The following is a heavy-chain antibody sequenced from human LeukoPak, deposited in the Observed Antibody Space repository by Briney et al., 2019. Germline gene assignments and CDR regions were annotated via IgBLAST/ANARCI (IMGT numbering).Heavy chain of an antibody. D-gene: IGHD6-13*01. CDR2: ISANNGNT. Sequence: ASVKVSCKASGYTFTSYGISWVRQAPGQGLEWMGWISANNGNTNYAQKLQGRVTMTTDTSTSTAYMELRSLRSDDTAVYYCARDKGYSSSWYGDAFDIWGQGTMVTVSS. CDR3: ARDKGYSSSWYGDAFDI. J-gene: IGHJ3*02. V-gene: IGHV1-18*01. CDR1: GYTFTSYG.